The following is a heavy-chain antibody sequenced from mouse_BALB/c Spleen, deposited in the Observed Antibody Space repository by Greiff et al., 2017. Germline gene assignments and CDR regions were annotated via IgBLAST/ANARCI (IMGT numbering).Heavy chain of an antibody. CDR1: GFSLSTSGMG. CDR2: IYWDDDK. V-gene: IGHV8-12*01. J-gene: IGHJ3*01. Sequence: QVTLKVSGPGILQPSQTLSLTCSFSGFSLSTSGMGVSWIRQPSGKGLEWLAHIYWDDDKRYNPSLKSRPTISKDTSSNQVFLKITSVDTADTATYYCARRGAYDRYAFAYWGQGTLVTVSA. D-gene: IGHD2-14*01. CDR3: ARRGAYDRYAFAY.